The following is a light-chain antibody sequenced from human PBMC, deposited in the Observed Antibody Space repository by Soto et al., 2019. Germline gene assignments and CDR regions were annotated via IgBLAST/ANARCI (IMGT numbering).Light chain of an antibody. CDR2: NVS. CDR1: QNVNSY. CDR3: QQHITLIT. Sequence: EIAMTQSPATLSVYPGQRATLSGRASQNVNSYLAWYQQKPGHAPSLLMYNVSTRATGFPARFSGSGSGTEFTLTISCLQSEDCAIYYCQQHITLITFGQGNPLAIK. V-gene: IGKV3-15*01. J-gene: IGKJ2*01.